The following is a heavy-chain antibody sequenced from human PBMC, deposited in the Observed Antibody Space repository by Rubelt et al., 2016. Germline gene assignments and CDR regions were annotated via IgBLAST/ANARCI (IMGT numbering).Heavy chain of an antibody. CDR1: GNTLSEFS. J-gene: IGHJ4*02. V-gene: IGHV1-24*01. CDR2: FDTEDGEI. CDR3: ATVKHLSLES. Sequence: QVQLVQSGAEVKKPGASVKVSCKVSGNTLSEFSMHWVRQAPGKGLEWMGGFDTEDGEISYAQKFQGRVTMIEETTTDTAYMELGSLRSEDTAVYYCATVKHLSLESWGQGTLVTVSS.